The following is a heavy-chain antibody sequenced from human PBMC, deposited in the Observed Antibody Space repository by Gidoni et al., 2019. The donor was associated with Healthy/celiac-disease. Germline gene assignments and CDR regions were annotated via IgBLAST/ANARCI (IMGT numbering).Heavy chain of an antibody. D-gene: IGHD2-2*01. CDR2: IWYDGSNK. Sequence: QVQLVESGGGLVQPGRSLRLSCAASGFTFSGYGMQWVRQAPGKGVGWVAVIWYDGSNKYYADSVKGRFTISRDNSKNTLYLQMNSLRAEDTAVYYCARGPFVVAPGDYMDVWGKGTTVTVSS. V-gene: IGHV3-33*01. J-gene: IGHJ6*03. CDR3: ARGPFVVAPGDYMDV. CDR1: GFTFSGYG.